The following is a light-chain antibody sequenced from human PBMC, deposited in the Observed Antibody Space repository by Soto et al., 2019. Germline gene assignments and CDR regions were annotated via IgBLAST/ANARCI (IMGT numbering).Light chain of an antibody. CDR1: SFNIGNNY. V-gene: IGLV1-51*01. J-gene: IGLJ2*01. Sequence: SVLTQPPSVSAAPGQKVTISCSGSSFNIGNNYVSWYQQLPGTVPKLLIYDNNKRPSGIPDRFSGSKSGTSATLGITGLQTGDEADYYCGTWDSSLSAVVFGGGTKLTVL. CDR3: GTWDSSLSAVV. CDR2: DNN.